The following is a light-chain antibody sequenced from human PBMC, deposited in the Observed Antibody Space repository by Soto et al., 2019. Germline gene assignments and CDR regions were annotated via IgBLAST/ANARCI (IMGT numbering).Light chain of an antibody. Sequence: QSVLTQPPSASGSPGQSVTISCTGPSSDIGGYNSVSWYQQHPGKAPSLVIYEVNKRPSGVPDRFSGSKSGYTASLTVSGLQTEDGAFYYCSSSAGIYHYLVFGGGTKLTVL. CDR3: SSSAGIYHYLV. V-gene: IGLV2-8*01. J-gene: IGLJ3*02. CDR1: SSDIGGYNS. CDR2: EVN.